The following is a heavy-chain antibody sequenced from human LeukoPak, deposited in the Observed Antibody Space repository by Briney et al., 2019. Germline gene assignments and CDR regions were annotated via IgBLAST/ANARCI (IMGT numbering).Heavy chain of an antibody. CDR2: IYSGGST. J-gene: IGHJ6*02. CDR3: ARVIAAPVGYYGMDV. Sequence: PGGSLRLSCAASGFTVSSNYMSWVRQAPGKGLEWVSVIYSGGSTYYADSVKGRFTISRHNSKSTLYLQMNSLRAEDTAVYYCARVIAAPVGYYGMDVWGQGTTVTVSS. V-gene: IGHV3-53*04. CDR1: GFTVSSNY. D-gene: IGHD6-13*01.